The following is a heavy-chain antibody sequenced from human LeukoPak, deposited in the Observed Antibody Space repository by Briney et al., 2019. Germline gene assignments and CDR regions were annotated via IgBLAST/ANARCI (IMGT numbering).Heavy chain of an antibody. CDR1: GFTFSSYA. CDR3: AKGGPAGWYGVSTDAFDI. CDR2: ISGSGGST. V-gene: IGHV3-23*01. J-gene: IGHJ3*02. Sequence: GGSLSLSCAASGFTFSSYAMIWVRHAPGKGLEWVSAISGSGGSTYYADSVKGRFTISRDNSKNTLYLQMNSLRAEDTAVYYCAKGGPAGWYGVSTDAFDIWGQGTMVTVSS. D-gene: IGHD6-19*01.